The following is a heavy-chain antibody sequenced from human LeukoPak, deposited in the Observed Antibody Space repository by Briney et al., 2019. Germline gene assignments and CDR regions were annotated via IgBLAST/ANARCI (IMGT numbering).Heavy chain of an antibody. D-gene: IGHD6-13*01. CDR1: GFTFSSYA. CDR3: ATYSSSWYCFDY. Sequence: GGSLRLSCAASGFTFSSYAMRWVRRAPGKGLEWVSAISGSGGSTYYADSVKGRFTISRDNSKNTLYLQMNSLRAEDTAVYYCATYSSSWYCFDYWGQGTLVTVSS. J-gene: IGHJ4*02. V-gene: IGHV3-23*01. CDR2: ISGSGGST.